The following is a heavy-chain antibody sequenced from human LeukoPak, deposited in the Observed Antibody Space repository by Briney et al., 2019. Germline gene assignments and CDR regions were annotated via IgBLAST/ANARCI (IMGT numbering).Heavy chain of an antibody. Sequence: GGSLRLSCTASGFTFGDYAMSWVREAPGKGLEWGGFIRSKAYGGTTEYAASVKGRFTISRDDSKCIAYLQMNSLKTEDTAVYYCTRDNFWSGYSTFDYWGQGTLVTVSS. CDR1: GFTFGDYA. CDR3: TRDNFWSGYSTFDY. J-gene: IGHJ4*02. CDR2: IRSKAYGGTT. D-gene: IGHD3-3*01. V-gene: IGHV3-49*04.